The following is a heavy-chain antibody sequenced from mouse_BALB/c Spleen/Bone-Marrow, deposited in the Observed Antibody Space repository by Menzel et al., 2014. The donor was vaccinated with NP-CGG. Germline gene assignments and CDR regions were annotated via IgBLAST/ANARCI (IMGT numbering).Heavy chain of an antibody. CDR2: INPSNGGT. Sequence: VQLQQSGAELVKPGASVKLSCKASGYTFTSYYMYWVKQRPGQGLEWIGEINPSNGGTNFNEKFKSKATLTVDKSSSTAYMQLSSLTSEDAAVYYGTREGDSPFADWGQGTLVTVSA. V-gene: IGHV1S81*02. J-gene: IGHJ3*01. D-gene: IGHD2-13*01. CDR1: GYTFTSYY. CDR3: TREGDSPFAD.